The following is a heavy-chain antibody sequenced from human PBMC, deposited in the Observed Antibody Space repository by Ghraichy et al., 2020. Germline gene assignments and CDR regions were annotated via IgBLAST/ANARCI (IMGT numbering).Heavy chain of an antibody. CDR3: ARDIMNRFDP. Sequence: GESLNISCAASGFTFSSYAMHWVRQAPGKGLEWVAVISYDGSNKYYADSVKGRFTISRDNSKNTLYLQMNSLRAEDTAVYYCARDIMNRFDPWGQGTLVTVSS. CDR2: ISYDGSNK. D-gene: IGHD3-16*01. J-gene: IGHJ5*02. V-gene: IGHV3-30-3*01. CDR1: GFTFSSYA.